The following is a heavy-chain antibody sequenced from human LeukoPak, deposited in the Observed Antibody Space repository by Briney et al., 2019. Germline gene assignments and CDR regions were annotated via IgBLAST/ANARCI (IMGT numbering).Heavy chain of an antibody. Sequence: PSETLSLTCAVSGASVSSGGYAWSWIRLPPGKGLEWIGYNGSSNYNPSLKSRVTISLDTSKNQFSLKLTSVTAADTAIYYCARDHWGSLDYWGQGALVTVSS. V-gene: IGHV4-61*08. CDR1: GASVSSGGYA. J-gene: IGHJ4*02. CDR2: NGSS. D-gene: IGHD7-27*01. CDR3: ARDHWGSLDY.